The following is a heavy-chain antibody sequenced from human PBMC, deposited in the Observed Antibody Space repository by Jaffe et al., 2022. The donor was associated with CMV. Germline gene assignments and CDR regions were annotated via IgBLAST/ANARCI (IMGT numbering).Heavy chain of an antibody. V-gene: IGHV4-39*01. CDR2: IYYSGST. Sequence: QLQLQESGPGLVKPSETLSLTCTVSGGSISSSSYYWGWIRQPPGKGLEWIGSIYYSGSTYYNPSLKSRVTISVDTSKNQFSLKLSSVTAADTAVYYCARSDSSVGSLWFDPWGQGTLVTVSS. J-gene: IGHJ5*02. D-gene: IGHD3-22*01. CDR1: GGSISSSSYY. CDR3: ARSDSSVGSLWFDP.